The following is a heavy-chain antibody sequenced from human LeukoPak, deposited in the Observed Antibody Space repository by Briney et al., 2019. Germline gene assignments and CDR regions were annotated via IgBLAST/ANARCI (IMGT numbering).Heavy chain of an antibody. D-gene: IGHD6-13*01. J-gene: IGHJ4*02. CDR3: AQDGRPEQLASYFDY. V-gene: IGHV3-9*01. CDR2: ISWNSGSI. Sequence: GGSLRLSCAASGFTFDDYAMHWVRQAPGKGLEWVSGISWNSGSIGYADSVKGRFTISRDNAKNSLYLQMNSLRAEDTALYYCAQDGRPEQLASYFDYWGQGTLLTVSS. CDR1: GFTFDDYA.